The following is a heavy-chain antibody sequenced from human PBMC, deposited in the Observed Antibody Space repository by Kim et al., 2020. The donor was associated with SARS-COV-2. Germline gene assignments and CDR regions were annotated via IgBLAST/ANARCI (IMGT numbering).Heavy chain of an antibody. Sequence: SETLSLTCTVSGGSISSSSYYWGWIRQPPGKGLEWIGSIYYSGSTYYNPSLKSRVTISVDTSKNQFSLKLSSVTAADTAVYYCAIQLAYYYGMDVWGQGT. V-gene: IGHV4-39*01. CDR2: IYYSGST. D-gene: IGHD6-13*01. J-gene: IGHJ6*02. CDR3: AIQLAYYYGMDV. CDR1: GGSISSSSYY.